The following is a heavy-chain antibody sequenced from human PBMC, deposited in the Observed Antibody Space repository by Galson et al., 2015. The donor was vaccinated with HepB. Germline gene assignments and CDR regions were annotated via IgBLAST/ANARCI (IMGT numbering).Heavy chain of an antibody. J-gene: IGHJ4*02. CDR1: GFTFSSYS. CDR2: ISYDGSNK. CDR3: ANGLYGDRGLQETDY. Sequence: SLRLSCAASGFTFSSYSMHWVRQAPGKGLEWVAVISYDGSNKYYADSVKGRFTISRDNSKNTLYLQMNSLRAEDTAVYYCANGLYGDRGLQETDYWGQGTLVTVSS. V-gene: IGHV3-30*18. D-gene: IGHD4-17*01.